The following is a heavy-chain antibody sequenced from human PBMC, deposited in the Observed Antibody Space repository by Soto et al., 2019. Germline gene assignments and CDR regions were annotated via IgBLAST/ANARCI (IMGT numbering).Heavy chain of an antibody. CDR3: VRDSGATCSSS. CDR2: IVPIRRTA. CDR1: GGTFSSYR. D-gene: IGHD6-13*01. J-gene: IGHJ4*02. V-gene: IGHV1-69*13. Sequence: SVKVSCKASGGTFSSYRINWVRQAPGQGLEWVGGIVPIRRTADYAQTFQGRVSITADESARTSYMELRSLRSQDTAVYYCVRDSGATCSSSWGQGTLVSVPS.